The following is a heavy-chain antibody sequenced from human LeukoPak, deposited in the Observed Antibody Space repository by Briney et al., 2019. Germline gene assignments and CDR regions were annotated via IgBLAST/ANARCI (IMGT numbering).Heavy chain of an antibody. Sequence: SETLSLTCTVSGAPFSGYYWGWIRQAAGTALEWIGRIYTNGRPDYNPSLRSRVTMSMDTSKNQFSLRLSSVAAADTALYYCARAPNYEVLTGYYRPYYFDYWGQGTLVTVSS. J-gene: IGHJ4*02. CDR3: ARAPNYEVLTGYYRPYYFDY. CDR2: IYTNGRP. D-gene: IGHD3-9*01. CDR1: GAPFSGYY. V-gene: IGHV4-4*07.